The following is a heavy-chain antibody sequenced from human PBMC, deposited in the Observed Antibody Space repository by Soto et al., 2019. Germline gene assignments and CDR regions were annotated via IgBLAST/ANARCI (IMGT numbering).Heavy chain of an antibody. CDR1: GFTFSSYA. Sequence: GGSLRLSCAASGFTFSSYAMSWVRQAPGKGLEWVSGIGGSGSSTFYADSVKGRFTISRDNSKNTLYLQMTSLRAEDTAVHHCAKVSTGYYYYFDYWGRGTLVTVSS. CDR3: AKVSTGYYYYFDY. V-gene: IGHV3-23*01. D-gene: IGHD3-9*01. J-gene: IGHJ4*02. CDR2: IGGSGSST.